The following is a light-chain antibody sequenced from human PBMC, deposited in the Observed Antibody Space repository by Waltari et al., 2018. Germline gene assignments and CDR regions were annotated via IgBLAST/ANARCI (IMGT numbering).Light chain of an antibody. V-gene: IGLV2-8*01. CDR1: STDIGTYDF. J-gene: IGLJ3*02. Sequence: QSALTHPPSASGSAGQSVTIPCTATSTDIGTYDFLSWYQQHPGKAPKLMIYAVTKRPSGVPDRCSGSKSGSTASLTVSGLQPEDGADYYCSSYATSNKLLFGGGTKLTVL. CDR2: AVT. CDR3: SSYATSNKLL.